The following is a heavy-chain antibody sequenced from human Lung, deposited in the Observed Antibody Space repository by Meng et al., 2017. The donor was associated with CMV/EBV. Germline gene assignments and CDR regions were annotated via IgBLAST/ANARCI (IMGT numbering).Heavy chain of an antibody. CDR3: ARASYYGSGSYYHFDS. D-gene: IGHD3-10*01. V-gene: IGHV1-69*05. J-gene: IGHJ4*02. CDR1: GGTFSNYA. Sequence: SVXVSXXASGGTFSNYAVSWVRQAPGEGLEWIGGIIPLYATANYAQRFQGRVTITTDESTSTAYMEVSSLRSEDTAVYYCARASYYGSGSYYHFDSWGQGXPVTVSS. CDR2: IIPLYATA.